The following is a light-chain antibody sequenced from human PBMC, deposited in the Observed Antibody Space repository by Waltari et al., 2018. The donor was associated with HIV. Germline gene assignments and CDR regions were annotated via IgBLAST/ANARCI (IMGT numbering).Light chain of an antibody. CDR3: CSYANSSTSFYV. V-gene: IGLV1-44*01. J-gene: IGLJ1*01. CDR1: RSNIGSNS. CDR2: GND. Sequence: QSVLIQPPSASGTPGQRVTISCSGRRSNIGSNSVNWYQQFPGTAPKLLIFGNDRRPSGVPDRFSGSKSGNTASLTISGLQAEDEADYYCCSYANSSTSFYVFGSGTKVTVL.